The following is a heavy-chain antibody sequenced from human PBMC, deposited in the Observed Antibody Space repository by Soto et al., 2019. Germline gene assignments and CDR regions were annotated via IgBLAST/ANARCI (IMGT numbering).Heavy chain of an antibody. CDR1: GGSISSGGYY. D-gene: IGHD3-22*01. Sequence: PSETLSLTCTVSGGSISSGGYYWSWIRQHPGKGLEWIGYIYYSGSTYYNPSLNSRVTISVEKSKNQFSLKLSSVTAADTAVYYCASLSAGYYYDSSGCYFDYWGQGTLVTAPQ. J-gene: IGHJ4*02. CDR2: IYYSGST. CDR3: ASLSAGYYYDSSGCYFDY. V-gene: IGHV4-31*03.